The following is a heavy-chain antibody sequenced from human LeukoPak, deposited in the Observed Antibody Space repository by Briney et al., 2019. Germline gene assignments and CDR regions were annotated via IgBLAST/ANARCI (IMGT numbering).Heavy chain of an antibody. J-gene: IGHJ5*02. CDR1: GFTFSSYG. CDR2: ISYDGSNK. D-gene: IGHD6-13*01. CDR3: AKNTAAAGLNWFDP. Sequence: PGGSLRLSCAASGFTFSSYGMHWVRQAPGKGLEWVAVISYDGSNKYYADSVKGRFTISRDNSKNTLYLQMNSLRAEDTAVYYCAKNTAAAGLNWFDPWGQGTLVTVSS. V-gene: IGHV3-30*18.